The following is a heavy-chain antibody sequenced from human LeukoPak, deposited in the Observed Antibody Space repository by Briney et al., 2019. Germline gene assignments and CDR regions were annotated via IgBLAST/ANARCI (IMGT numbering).Heavy chain of an antibody. D-gene: IGHD6-19*01. CDR2: ISYDGSNK. CDR1: GFTFSDYW. V-gene: IGHV3-30-3*01. J-gene: IGHJ4*02. Sequence: GGSLRLSCAASGFTFSDYWMTWVRQAPGKGLEWVAVISYDGSNKYYADSVKGRFTISRDNSKNTLYLQMNSLRAEDTAVYYCAKVEQWLPILWGQGTLVTVSS. CDR3: AKVEQWLPIL.